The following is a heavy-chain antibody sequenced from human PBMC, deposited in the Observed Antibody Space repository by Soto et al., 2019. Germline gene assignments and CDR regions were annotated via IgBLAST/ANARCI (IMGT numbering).Heavy chain of an antibody. CDR2: IYTSGST. CDR3: ARACSSNSCYDVFDY. Sequence: ETLSLTCTVSGGSISSYYWSWIRQPAGKGLEWIGRIYTSGSTNYNPSLKSRVTMSVDTSKNQFSLKLSSVTAADTAVYYCARACSSNSCYDVFDYWGQGTLVTVSS. V-gene: IGHV4-4*07. CDR1: GGSISSYY. D-gene: IGHD2-2*01. J-gene: IGHJ4*02.